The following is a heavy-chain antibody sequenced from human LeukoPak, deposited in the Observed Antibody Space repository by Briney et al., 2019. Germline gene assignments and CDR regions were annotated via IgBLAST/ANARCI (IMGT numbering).Heavy chain of an antibody. Sequence: SETLSLTCAVYGGSFSGYYWSWIRQPPGKGLEWIGEINHSGSTNYNPSLKSRVTISVDTSKNQFSLKLSSVTAADTAVYYCAKLQGDITMVRGVPNGFDYWGQGTLVTVSS. D-gene: IGHD3-10*01. CDR2: INHSGST. CDR1: GGSFSGYY. V-gene: IGHV4-34*01. J-gene: IGHJ4*02. CDR3: AKLQGDITMVRGVPNGFDY.